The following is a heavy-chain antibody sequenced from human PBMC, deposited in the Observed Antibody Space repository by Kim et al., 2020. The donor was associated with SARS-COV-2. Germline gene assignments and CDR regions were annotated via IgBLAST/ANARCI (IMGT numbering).Heavy chain of an antibody. CDR1: GDSITSGTNY. D-gene: IGHD3-10*01. Sequence: SETLSLTCTVSGDSITSGTNYWGWIRQPPGKGLEWIVSVFYTGTTFYSPSLKSRVTISVDTSKNQFSLNLDSVTAADTAVYYWSRKIRITLSQGGNFD. CDR2: VFYTGTT. J-gene: IGHJ4*01. V-gene: IGHV4-39*01. CDR3: SRKIRITLSQGGNFD.